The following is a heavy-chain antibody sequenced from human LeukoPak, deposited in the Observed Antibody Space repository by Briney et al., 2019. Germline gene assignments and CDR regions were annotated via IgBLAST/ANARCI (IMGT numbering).Heavy chain of an antibody. CDR2: IYWDDDR. CDR1: GFSLNTRGVG. V-gene: IGHV2-5*02. Sequence: SGPTPVNPTQTLTLTCTFSGFSLNTRGVGVGWIRQPPGRALEWLALIYWDDDRRYSPSLKSRLTITKDTSKNQVVLTMTNMDPVDTATYFCAHRKNYYDSSVFDNWGQGTLVTVSS. CDR3: AHRKNYYDSSVFDN. D-gene: IGHD3-22*01. J-gene: IGHJ4*02.